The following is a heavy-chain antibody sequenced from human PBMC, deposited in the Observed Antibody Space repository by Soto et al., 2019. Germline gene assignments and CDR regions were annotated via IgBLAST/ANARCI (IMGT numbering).Heavy chain of an antibody. D-gene: IGHD4-17*01. CDR2: IYYNGST. Sequence: QVQLQESGPGLVNPSQTLSLTCTVSGGSISSGDDYWSWIRQHPGKGLEWIGYIYYNGSTYYNPSLKSRVTISVDTSKNQFSLKLSSVTVADTAVYYCAREVGGDPIKYNWFDPWGQGTLVTVSS. CDR1: GGSISSGDDY. J-gene: IGHJ5*02. CDR3: AREVGGDPIKYNWFDP. V-gene: IGHV4-31*03.